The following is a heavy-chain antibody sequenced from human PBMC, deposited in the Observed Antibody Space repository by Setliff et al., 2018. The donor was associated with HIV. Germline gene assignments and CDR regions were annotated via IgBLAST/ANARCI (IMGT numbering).Heavy chain of an antibody. J-gene: IGHJ4*02. CDR1: GYTFTSYG. Sequence: ASVKVSCKASGYTFTSYGISWVRQAPGQGLEWMGWTSAYNGNTNYAQKLQGRVTMTTDTSTSTAYMELRSLRSDDTAVYYCARETNSGYSSGWYEGGVYYFDYWGQGTLVTVSS. CDR3: ARETNSGYSSGWYEGGVYYFDY. CDR2: TSAYNGNT. V-gene: IGHV1-18*01. D-gene: IGHD6-19*01.